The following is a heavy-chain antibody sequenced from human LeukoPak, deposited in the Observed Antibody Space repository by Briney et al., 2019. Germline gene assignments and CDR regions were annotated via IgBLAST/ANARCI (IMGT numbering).Heavy chain of an antibody. J-gene: IGHJ5*02. D-gene: IGHD2-15*01. Sequence: ESGPTLVNPTQTLTLTCTFSGFSLSTSGVGVGWIRQPPGKALEWLALIYWNDDKRYSPSLKSRLTITKDTSKNQVVLTMTNMDPVDTATYYCAHTRSTHGHCSGSSCLSWFDPWGQGTLVTVSS. CDR3: AHTRSTHGHCSGSSCLSWFDP. V-gene: IGHV2-5*01. CDR1: GFSLSTSGVG. CDR2: IYWNDDK.